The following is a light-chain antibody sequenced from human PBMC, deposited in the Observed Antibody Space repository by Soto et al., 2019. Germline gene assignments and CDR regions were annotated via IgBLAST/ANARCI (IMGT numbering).Light chain of an antibody. J-gene: IGLJ2*01. CDR2: GNR. CDR3: APWGDSLNVL. V-gene: IGLV1-40*01. Sequence: QAVLTQPPSVSGAPGQRVTLSCTGNSSNLGAGYDVHWYQQLPGAAPKLVIFGNRNRPSGVPDRFSGSRSGTSASLAISGLQSEDGAECHCAPWGDSLNVLFAGGTQLTVL. CDR1: SSNLGAGYD.